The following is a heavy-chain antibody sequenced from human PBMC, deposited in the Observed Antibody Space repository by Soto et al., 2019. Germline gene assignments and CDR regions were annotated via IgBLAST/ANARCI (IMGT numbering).Heavy chain of an antibody. J-gene: IGHJ5*02. Sequence: SGGSLRLSCVASCFIFENFVMSCVRQAPGKGLEWVSSISGSGFKKYYADSVKGRFTISRDNSKSTVYLELNNLSAEDTAVYHCAKNQGVELVPIATVDWFEPWGQGSVVTFSS. V-gene: IGHV3-23*01. D-gene: IGHD1-26*01. CDR3: AKNQGVELVPIATVDWFEP. CDR1: CFIFENFV. CDR2: ISGSGFKK.